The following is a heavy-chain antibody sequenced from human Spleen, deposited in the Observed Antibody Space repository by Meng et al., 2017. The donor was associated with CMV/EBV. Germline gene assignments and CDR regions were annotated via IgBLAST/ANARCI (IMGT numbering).Heavy chain of an antibody. D-gene: IGHD3-16*01. J-gene: IGHJ5*02. CDR1: GFTFSSYA. CDR3: ARGGLPLPFDP. V-gene: IGHV3-23*01. CDR2: IAGSGGTT. Sequence: CCAASGFTFSSYAMNWVRQAPGKGLEWVSAIAGSGGTTYYADSVKGRFTISRDNSNNTLYLQMNSLRAEDTAVYYCARGGLPLPFDPWGQGTLVTVSS.